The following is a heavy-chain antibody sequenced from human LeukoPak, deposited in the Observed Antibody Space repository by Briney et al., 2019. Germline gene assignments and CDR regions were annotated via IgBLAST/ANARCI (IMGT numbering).Heavy chain of an antibody. D-gene: IGHD3-3*01. CDR3: ARDTYYDFWSGYYPLYYYYYMDV. Sequence: GGSLRLSCAASGFTFSSYWMSWVRQAPGKGLEWVSSISSSSSYIYYADSVKGRFAISRDNAKNSLYLQMNSLRAEDTAVYYCARDTYYDFWSGYYPLYYYYYMDVWGKGTTVTVSS. CDR2: ISSSSSYI. J-gene: IGHJ6*03. CDR1: GFTFSSYW. V-gene: IGHV3-21*01.